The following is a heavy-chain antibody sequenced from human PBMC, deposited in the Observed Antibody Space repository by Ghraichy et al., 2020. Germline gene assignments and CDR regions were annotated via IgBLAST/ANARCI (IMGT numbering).Heavy chain of an antibody. V-gene: IGHV3-23*01. CDR1: GFTFSSYA. CDR2: ISGSGGST. Sequence: GGSLRLSCAASGFTFSSYAMSWVRQAPGKGLEWVSAISGSGGSTYYADSVKGRFTISRDYSKKTLYLQMNSLRAEDTAVYACAKASGSYPGRTPFDYWGQGTLVTVSS. D-gene: IGHD1-26*01. J-gene: IGHJ4*02. CDR3: AKASGSYPGRTPFDY.